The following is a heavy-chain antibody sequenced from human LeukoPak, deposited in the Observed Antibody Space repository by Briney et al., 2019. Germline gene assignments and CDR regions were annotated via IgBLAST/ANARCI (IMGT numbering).Heavy chain of an antibody. V-gene: IGHV4-59*08. Sequence: SETLSLTCSVSGDSINNYYWNWIRQPPGKELEWIGYTHYTGNTKSNPSLKSRVTTSVDTSKSQFSLKLSSVTAADTAVYYCAKWSSTLKAFDFWGQGILVIGSS. D-gene: IGHD2-8*01. J-gene: IGHJ4*02. CDR3: AKWSSTLKAFDF. CDR1: GDSINNYY. CDR2: THYTGNT.